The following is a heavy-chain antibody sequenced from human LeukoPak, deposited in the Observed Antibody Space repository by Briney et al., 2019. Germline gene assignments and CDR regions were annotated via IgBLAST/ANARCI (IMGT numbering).Heavy chain of an antibody. D-gene: IGHD3-10*01. V-gene: IGHV3-7*01. CDR3: ARDTHLAYAAGFDC. Sequence: GGSLRLSCAASGFTFSFYWMSWVRQAPGKGREWVANIKEDGSEKYYVDSVKGRFTISRDNAKNSLYLQMTSLRAEDTALYYCARDTHLAYAAGFDCWGQGTLVTVSS. CDR2: IKEDGSEK. J-gene: IGHJ4*02. CDR1: GFTFSFYW.